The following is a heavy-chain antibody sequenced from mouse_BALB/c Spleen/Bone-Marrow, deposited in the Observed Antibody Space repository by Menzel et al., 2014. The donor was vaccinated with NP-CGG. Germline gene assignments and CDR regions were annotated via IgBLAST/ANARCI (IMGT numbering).Heavy chain of an antibody. Sequence: EVQLQQSGGGLVQPGGSLKLSCAASGFDFSRYWMSWVRQAPGKGLEWIGEINPDSSTINYTPSLKDKFIISRDNAKNTLYLRLNEVRSEDTALYYCARLDYYGYLNCWGQGTTLTVSS. J-gene: IGHJ2*01. CDR1: GFDFSRYW. CDR2: INPDSSTI. D-gene: IGHD1-1*01. V-gene: IGHV4-1*02. CDR3: ARLDYYGYLNC.